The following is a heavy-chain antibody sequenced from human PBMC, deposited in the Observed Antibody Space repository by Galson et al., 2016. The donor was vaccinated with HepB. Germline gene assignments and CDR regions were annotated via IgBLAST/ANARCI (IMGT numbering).Heavy chain of an antibody. Sequence: SVKVSCKASGYTFTSYFIHWVRQAPGQGLEWMGIINPSGGRTSYAQRFQGRVTMTRDTSTNTVYMELSSLRSEDTAVYYCARDRKSVGANTPYSRFDPWGQGSLVTVSS. J-gene: IGHJ5*02. CDR1: GYTFTSYF. V-gene: IGHV1-46*01. CDR2: INPSGGRT. D-gene: IGHD1-26*01. CDR3: ARDRKSVGANTPYSRFDP.